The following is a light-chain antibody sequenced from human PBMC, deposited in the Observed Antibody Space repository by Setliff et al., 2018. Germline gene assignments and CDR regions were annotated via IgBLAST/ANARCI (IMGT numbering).Light chain of an antibody. CDR2: DVG. V-gene: IGLV2-14*01. CDR1: SSDVGGYNH. Sequence: QSALTQPASVSGSPGQSITISCTGSSSDVGGYNHVSWYQQHPGKAPKLMIYDVGKRPSGVSNRFSGSKSGNTASLTISGLQAEDEADYYCSSYTGSNSQVFGTGTKGTVL. CDR3: SSYTGSNSQV. J-gene: IGLJ1*01.